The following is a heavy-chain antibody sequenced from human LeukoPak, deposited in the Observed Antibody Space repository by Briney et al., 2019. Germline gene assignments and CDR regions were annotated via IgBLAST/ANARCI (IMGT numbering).Heavy chain of an antibody. D-gene: IGHD1-26*01. CDR3: ARRGPNSGSYYQALDI. Sequence: GESLKISCKGSGYSFTTYWIGWVRQLPGKGLEWMGIIYPGDSDTRYSPSFQGQVTISADKSISTAYLQWSSLKASDTAMYYCARRGPNSGSYYQALDIWGQGTMVTVSS. CDR2: IYPGDSDT. V-gene: IGHV5-51*01. CDR1: GYSFTTYW. J-gene: IGHJ3*02.